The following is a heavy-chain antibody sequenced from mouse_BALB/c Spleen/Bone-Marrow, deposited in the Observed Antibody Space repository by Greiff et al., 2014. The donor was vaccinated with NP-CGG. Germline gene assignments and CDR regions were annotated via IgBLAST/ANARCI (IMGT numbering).Heavy chain of an antibody. CDR3: ARFAGTPYTMDY. Sequence: VQLQQSGPDLAKPSQSLSLTCTVPGYSITSYYSWHWIRQFPGNKLEWMGYIHYSGITVYNPSLKSRISITRDTSNNQFFLQLNSVTTEDTATYYCARFAGTPYTMDYWGQGTSVTVSS. CDR1: GYSITSYYS. D-gene: IGHD4-1*01. V-gene: IGHV3-1*02. CDR2: IHYSGIT. J-gene: IGHJ4*01.